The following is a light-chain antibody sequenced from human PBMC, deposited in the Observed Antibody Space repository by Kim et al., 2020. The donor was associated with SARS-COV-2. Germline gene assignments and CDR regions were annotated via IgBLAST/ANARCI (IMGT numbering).Light chain of an antibody. V-gene: IGLV1-40*01. Sequence: RVTISCTGSSSNSGAGYDVHWYQQVPGTAHKLLIYGNSNRPSGVPDRCSGSKSGTSAALAITGLRAEDEAEYYCQSYDSSLSGWVFGGGTQLTVL. CDR1: SSNSGAGYD. CDR2: GNS. CDR3: QSYDSSLSGWV. J-gene: IGLJ3*02.